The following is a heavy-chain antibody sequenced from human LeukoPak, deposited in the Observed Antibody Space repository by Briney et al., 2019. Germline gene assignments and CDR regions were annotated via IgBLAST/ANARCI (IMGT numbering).Heavy chain of an antibody. CDR3: ARRLGYCSSTSCRNNWFDP. CDR1: GFTFSSYE. V-gene: IGHV3-48*03. J-gene: IGHJ5*02. CDR2: ISSSGSTI. D-gene: IGHD2-2*01. Sequence: PGGSLRLSCAASGFTFSSYEMNWVRQAPGKGLEWVSYISSSGSTIYYADSVKGRFTISRDNAKNSLYLQMNSLRAEDTAVYYCARRLGYCSSTSCRNNWFDPWGQGTLVTVSS.